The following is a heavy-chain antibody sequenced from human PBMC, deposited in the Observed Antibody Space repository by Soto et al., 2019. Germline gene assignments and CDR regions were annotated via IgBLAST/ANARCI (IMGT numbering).Heavy chain of an antibody. CDR2: IKQDGSEK. V-gene: IGHV3-7*01. CDR3: ARVYSGYDFSYYYYMDV. D-gene: IGHD5-12*01. J-gene: IGHJ6*03. Sequence: EVQLVESGGGLVQPGGSLRLSCAASGFTFSSYWMSWVRQAPGKGLEWVANIKQDGSEKYYVDSVKGRFTISRDNAKNSLYLQMNSLRAEDTAVYYCARVYSGYDFSYYYYMDVWGKGTTVTVSS. CDR1: GFTFSSYW.